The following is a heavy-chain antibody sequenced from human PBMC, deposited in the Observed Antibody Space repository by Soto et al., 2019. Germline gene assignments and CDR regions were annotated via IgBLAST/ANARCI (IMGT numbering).Heavy chain of an antibody. V-gene: IGHV3-23*01. J-gene: IGHJ5*02. CDR2: VRVSDSRT. CDR1: GIIFGSYD. CDR3: AQFHGLGIYSPWFDP. D-gene: IGHD3-10*01. Sequence: EVQLLESGGGLVQPGGSLRLSCVASGIIFGSYDMSWVRQAPGKGLEWVSAVRVSDSRTFYADSVRGRFTISRDNFKNTLYLQMNSLRAEDTAVYYCAQFHGLGIYSPWFDPWGQGTLITVSS.